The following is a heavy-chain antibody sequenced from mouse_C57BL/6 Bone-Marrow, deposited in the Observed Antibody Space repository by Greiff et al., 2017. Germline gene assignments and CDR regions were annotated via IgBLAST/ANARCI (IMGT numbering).Heavy chain of an antibody. Sequence: AQLQESGAELVRPGTSVKVSCKASGYAFTNYLIEWVKQRPGQGLEWIGVINPGSGGTNYNEKFKGKATLTADKSSSTAYMQLSSLTSEDSAVYFCARRDYYGSSYYAMDYWGQGTSVTVSS. D-gene: IGHD1-1*01. CDR2: INPGSGGT. V-gene: IGHV1-54*01. CDR3: ARRDYYGSSYYAMDY. CDR1: GYAFTNYL. J-gene: IGHJ4*01.